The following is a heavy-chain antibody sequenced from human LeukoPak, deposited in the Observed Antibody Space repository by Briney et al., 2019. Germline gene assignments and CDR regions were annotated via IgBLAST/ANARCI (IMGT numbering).Heavy chain of an antibody. Sequence: ASVTVSCKASGYTFTDYYMHWVRQAPGQGLEWMGWINPNSGVTNYAQKFQGRVTMTRDTSISTAYMELRRLRSDDTAVYYCARVGCSGGSCITFDSWGQGTLVTVSS. CDR2: INPNSGVT. D-gene: IGHD2-15*01. CDR1: GYTFTDYY. CDR3: ARVGCSGGSCITFDS. J-gene: IGHJ4*02. V-gene: IGHV1-2*02.